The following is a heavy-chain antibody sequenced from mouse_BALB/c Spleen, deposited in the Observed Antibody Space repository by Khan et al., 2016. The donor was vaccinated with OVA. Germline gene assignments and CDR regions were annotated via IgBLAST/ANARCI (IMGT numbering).Heavy chain of an antibody. V-gene: IGHV9-1*02. CDR3: ARETTYWYFDV. CDR2: INTYTGEP. J-gene: IGHJ1*01. CDR1: GYTFTNYR. Sequence: QIQLVQSGPELKKPGATVKISCKASGYTFTNYRMNWMKQAPGQGLKWMGWINTYTGEPAYADDFKGRFAFSLETSAGTAYLQINNLKNEDMATYFCARETTYWYFDVWGAGTTVTVSS. D-gene: IGHD2-12*01.